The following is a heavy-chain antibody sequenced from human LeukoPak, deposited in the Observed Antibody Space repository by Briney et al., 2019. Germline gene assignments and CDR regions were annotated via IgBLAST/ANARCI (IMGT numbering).Heavy chain of an antibody. CDR3: AREDGDAFDI. CDR2: ISSSSSYI. J-gene: IGHJ3*02. Sequence: KPGGSLRLSCAASGFTFSSYSMNRVRQAPGKGLEWVSSISSSSSYIYYADSVKGRFTISRDNAKNSLYLQMNSLRAEDTAVYYCAREDGDAFDIWGQGTMVTVSS. V-gene: IGHV3-21*01. CDR1: GFTFSSYS.